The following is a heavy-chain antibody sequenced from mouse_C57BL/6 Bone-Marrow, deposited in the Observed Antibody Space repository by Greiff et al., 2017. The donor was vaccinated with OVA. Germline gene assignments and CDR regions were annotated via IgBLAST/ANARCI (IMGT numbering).Heavy chain of an antibody. CDR1: GYTFTDYY. CDR2: INPNNGGT. V-gene: IGHV1-26*01. J-gene: IGHJ3*01. Sequence: EVQLQQSGPELVKPGASVKISCKASGYTFTDYYMNWVKQSHGKSLEWIGDINPNNGGTSYNQKFKGKATLTVDKSSSTAYMELRSLTSEDSAVYYCASYYYGSSYVRLAYWGQGTLVTVSA. CDR3: ASYYYGSSYVRLAY. D-gene: IGHD1-1*01.